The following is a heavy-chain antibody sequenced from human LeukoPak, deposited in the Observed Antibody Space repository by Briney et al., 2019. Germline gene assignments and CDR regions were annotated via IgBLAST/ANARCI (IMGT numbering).Heavy chain of an antibody. CDR1: GGSISSSSYY. Sequence: SETLSLTCTVSGGSISSSSYYWGWIRQPPGKGLEWIGSIYYSGSTYYNPSLKSRVTISVDTSKNQFSLKLSSVTAADTAVYYCARLAVDTAMVPLFDYWGQGTLVTASS. D-gene: IGHD5-18*01. V-gene: IGHV4-39*01. CDR3: ARLAVDTAMVPLFDY. CDR2: IYYSGST. J-gene: IGHJ4*02.